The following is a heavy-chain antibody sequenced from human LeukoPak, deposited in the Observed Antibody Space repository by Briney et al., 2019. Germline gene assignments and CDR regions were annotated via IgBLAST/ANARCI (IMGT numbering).Heavy chain of an antibody. CDR3: ARFSRYYYDSSGYDYFDY. CDR1: GGSISSGGYY. J-gene: IGHJ4*02. CDR2: IYYSGST. V-gene: IGHV4-31*03. D-gene: IGHD3-22*01. Sequence: PXQTLSLTCTVSGGSISSGGYYWSWIRQHPGKGLEWIVYIYYSGSTYYNPSLKSRVTISVDTSKHQFSLKLSSVTAADTAVYYCARFSRYYYDSSGYDYFDYWGQGTLVTVSS.